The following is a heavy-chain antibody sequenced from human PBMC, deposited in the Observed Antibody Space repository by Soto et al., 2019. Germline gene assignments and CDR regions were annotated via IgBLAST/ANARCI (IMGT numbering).Heavy chain of an antibody. CDR3: ASGTPYSSSWVGPDLFDY. CDR2: ISGSGGST. Sequence: GGSLRLSCAASGFTFSSYAMSWVRQAPGKGLEWVSAISGSGGSTYYADSVKGRFTISRDNSKNTLYLQMNSLRAEDTAVYYCASGTPYSSSWVGPDLFDYWGQGTLVTVSS. D-gene: IGHD6-13*01. V-gene: IGHV3-23*01. CDR1: GFTFSSYA. J-gene: IGHJ4*02.